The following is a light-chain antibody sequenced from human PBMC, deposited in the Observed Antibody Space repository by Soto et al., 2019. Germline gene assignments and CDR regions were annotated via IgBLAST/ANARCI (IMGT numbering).Light chain of an antibody. J-gene: IGLJ2*01. CDR3: QSYDNSNKAVV. CDR2: EDY. V-gene: IGLV6-57*04. CDR1: SGSIASNH. Sequence: NFMLTQPHSVSEHPGKTVTISCTRSSGSIASNHVQWYQQRPGSAPTTVIYEDYQRPSGVPDRFSGSIDSSANSSSLTISGLKTEDEADYYCQSYDNSNKAVVFGGGTQLTVL.